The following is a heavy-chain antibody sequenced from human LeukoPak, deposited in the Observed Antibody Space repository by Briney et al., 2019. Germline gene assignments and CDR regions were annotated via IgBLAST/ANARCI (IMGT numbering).Heavy chain of an antibody. V-gene: IGHV1-2*02. CDR2: INPNSGGT. CDR1: GYTFTGYY. CDR3: ARTEQQLVNIYNWFDP. Sequence: ASVKVSCKASGYTFTGYYMHWVRQAPGQGLEWMGWINPNSGGTNYAQKFQGRVTMTRDTSISTAYMELSRLRSDDTAVYYCARTEQQLVNIYNWFDPWGQGTLVTLSS. J-gene: IGHJ5*02. D-gene: IGHD6-13*01.